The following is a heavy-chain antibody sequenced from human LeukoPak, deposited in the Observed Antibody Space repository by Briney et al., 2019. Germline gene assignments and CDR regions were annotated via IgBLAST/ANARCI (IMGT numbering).Heavy chain of an antibody. CDR2: IRNKDRNYDT. Sequence: GGSLRLSCAASEFTLSNHYMNWVRQAPGKGLEWVARIRNKDRNYDTQYAASVKGRFTISRDNSKNTLYLQMNSLRAEDTAVYYCARAPLMIVVVIATPLDYWGQGTLVTVSS. CDR1: EFTLSNHY. CDR3: ARAPLMIVVVIATPLDY. V-gene: IGHV3-72*01. J-gene: IGHJ4*02. D-gene: IGHD3-22*01.